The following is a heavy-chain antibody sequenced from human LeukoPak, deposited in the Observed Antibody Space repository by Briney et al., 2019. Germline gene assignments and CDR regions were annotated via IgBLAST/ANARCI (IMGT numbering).Heavy chain of an antibody. V-gene: IGHV3-73*01. CDR2: IKSKSNSYVT. Sequence: GGSLRLSCAASGFPFSGSAMHWVRQASGKGLEWVGRIKSKSNSYVTASAASVNGRFNISRDDSKNTVYFQLISLRGEDTAVYYCAKFGSGSYYHHYYYYYYMDVWGRGTTVIIAS. D-gene: IGHD3-10*01. J-gene: IGHJ6*03. CDR3: AKFGSGSYYHHYYYYYYMDV. CDR1: GFPFSGSA.